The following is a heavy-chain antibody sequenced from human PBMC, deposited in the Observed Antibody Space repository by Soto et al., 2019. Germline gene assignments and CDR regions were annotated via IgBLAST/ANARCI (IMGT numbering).Heavy chain of an antibody. J-gene: IGHJ1*01. V-gene: IGHV4-39*01. CDR3: ASLNPAGTYFQH. CDR2: IYYSGST. Sequence: QLQLQESGPGLVKPSETLSLTCTVSGGSISSSSYYWGWIRQPPGKGLEWIGSIYYSGSTYYNPSLQSRVTISVDTSKNQFSLKLSSVTAADTAVYYCASLNPAGTYFQHWGQGTLVTVSS. CDR1: GGSISSSSYY. D-gene: IGHD6-13*01.